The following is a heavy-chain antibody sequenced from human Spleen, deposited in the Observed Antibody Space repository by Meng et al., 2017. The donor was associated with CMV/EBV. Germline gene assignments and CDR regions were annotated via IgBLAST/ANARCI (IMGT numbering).Heavy chain of an antibody. CDR2: INSSTGGT. Sequence: FTIIGYFIHWVRQAPGQGLEWMGCINSSTGGTNYGQKFQGRVTMTRDTSIRSAYMDLSSLRSDDTAVYYCAFEKDYGGNSILWFDPWGQGTLVTVSS. D-gene: IGHD4-23*01. V-gene: IGHV1-2*02. CDR3: AFEKDYGGNSILWFDP. CDR1: FTIIGYF. J-gene: IGHJ5*02.